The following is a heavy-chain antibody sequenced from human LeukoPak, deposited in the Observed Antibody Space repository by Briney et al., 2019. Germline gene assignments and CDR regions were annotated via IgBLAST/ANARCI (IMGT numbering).Heavy chain of an antibody. CDR1: GFTFTSSA. CDR3: AREGDSSWLHDVFDI. Sequence: GTSVKVSCKASGFTFTSSAMQWVRQARGQRLEWIGWIVVGSGNTNYAQKFQERVTITRDMSTSTAYMELSSLRSEDTAVYYCAREGDSSWLHDVFDIWGQGTMVTVSS. J-gene: IGHJ3*02. V-gene: IGHV1-58*02. CDR2: IVVGSGNT. D-gene: IGHD6-13*01.